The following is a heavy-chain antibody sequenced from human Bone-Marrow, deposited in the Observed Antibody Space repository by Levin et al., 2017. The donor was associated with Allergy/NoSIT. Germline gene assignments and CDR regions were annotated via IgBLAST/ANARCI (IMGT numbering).Heavy chain of an antibody. CDR3: ARDVKVAAAGTLDYYYYYGMDV. J-gene: IGHJ6*02. V-gene: IGHV3-53*01. CDR1: GFTVSSNY. D-gene: IGHD6-13*01. CDR2: IYSGGST. Sequence: GESLKISCAASGFTVSSNYMSWVRQAPGKGLEWVSVIYSGGSTYYADSVKGRFTISRDNSKNTLYLQMNSLRAEDTAVYYCARDVKVAAAGTLDYYYYYGMDVWGQGTTVTVSS.